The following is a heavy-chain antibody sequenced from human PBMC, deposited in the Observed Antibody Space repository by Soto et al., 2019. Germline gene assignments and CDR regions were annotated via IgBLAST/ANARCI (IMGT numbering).Heavy chain of an antibody. Sequence: GGSLRLSCAASGFTFNNFWMTWVRQAPGKGLEWVASIRQDGGEKYYVDSVKGRFTISRDNTKNSLFLQMNSLRAEDTGVYYCARERRGSSGSYYFDSWGQGTLVTVSS. CDR1: GFTFNNFW. J-gene: IGHJ4*02. CDR2: IRQDGGEK. CDR3: ARERRGSSGSYYFDS. D-gene: IGHD6-19*01. V-gene: IGHV3-7*01.